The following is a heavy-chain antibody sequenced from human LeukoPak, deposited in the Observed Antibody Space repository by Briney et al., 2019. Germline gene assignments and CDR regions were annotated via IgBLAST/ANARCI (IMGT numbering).Heavy chain of an antibody. CDR1: GGSISTYY. V-gene: IGHV4-59*01. J-gene: IGHJ4*02. CDR2: IYYSGST. D-gene: IGHD6-13*01. CDR3: ARIPGGYSSNWYYFDY. Sequence: SETLSLTCSVSGGSISTYYWSWIRQPPGKGLAWIGYIYYSGSTNYNPSLKSRVTISVDTSKNQFSLKLSSVTAADTAVYYCARIPGGYSSNWYYFDYWGQGTLVTVSS.